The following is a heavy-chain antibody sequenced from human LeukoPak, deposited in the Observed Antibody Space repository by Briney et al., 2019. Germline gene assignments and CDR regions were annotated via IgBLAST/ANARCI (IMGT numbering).Heavy chain of an antibody. D-gene: IGHD3-16*01. J-gene: IGHJ4*02. V-gene: IGHV3-9*01. CDR3: ARDKRGGD. CDR1: GFTFDDYS. CDR2: ISWNSGSI. Sequence: SLRLSCAASGFTFDDYSMHWVRQAPGKGLEWVSGISWNSGSIGYADSVKGRFTISRDNSKNTLYLQMNSLRAEDTAVYYCARDKRGGDWGQGTLVTVSS.